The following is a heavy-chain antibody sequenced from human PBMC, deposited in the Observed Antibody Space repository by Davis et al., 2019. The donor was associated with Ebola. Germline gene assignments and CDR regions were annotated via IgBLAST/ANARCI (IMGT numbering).Heavy chain of an antibody. D-gene: IGHD3-3*01. CDR3: AKTYYDFWSGTYYYGMDV. CDR2: INSDGSST. Sequence: GESLKISCAASGFTFSSYWMHWVRQAPGKGLVWVSRINSDGSSTSYADSVKGRFTISRDNAKNSLYLQMNSLRDEDTAVYYCAKTYYDFWSGTYYYGMDVWGQGTTVTVSS. V-gene: IGHV3-74*01. J-gene: IGHJ6*02. CDR1: GFTFSSYW.